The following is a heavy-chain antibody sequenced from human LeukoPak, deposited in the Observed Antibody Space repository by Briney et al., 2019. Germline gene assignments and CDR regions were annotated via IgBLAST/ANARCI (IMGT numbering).Heavy chain of an antibody. V-gene: IGHV3-30*03. CDR3: VTELGIGGFDI. Sequence: PGGSLRLSCAASGFTFSSYGMHWVRQAPGKRLEWVAVISYDGSNKYYADSVKGRFTISRDNSKNTLYLQMSTLRAGDTAVYYCVTELGIGGFDIWGQGTMVTVSS. CDR2: ISYDGSNK. CDR1: GFTFSSYG. J-gene: IGHJ3*02. D-gene: IGHD7-27*01.